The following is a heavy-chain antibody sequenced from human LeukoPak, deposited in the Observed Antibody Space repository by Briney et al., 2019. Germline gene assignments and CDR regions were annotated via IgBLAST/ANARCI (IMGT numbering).Heavy chain of an antibody. Sequence: PGGSLRLSCAASGFTFSSYAMSWVRQAPGKGLEWVSNIGSSGDTTYYAGSVKGRFTISRDNSRNTLYLQMNSLRAEDTAVHYCAKGGGSSGYSQSDCWGQGTLVTVSS. V-gene: IGHV3-23*01. CDR1: GFTFSSYA. CDR3: AKGGGSSGYSQSDC. J-gene: IGHJ4*02. CDR2: IGSSGDTT. D-gene: IGHD3-22*01.